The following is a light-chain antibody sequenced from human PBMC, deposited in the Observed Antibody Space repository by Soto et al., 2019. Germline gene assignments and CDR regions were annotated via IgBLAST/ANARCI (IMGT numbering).Light chain of an antibody. CDR3: QQRSNWPIT. V-gene: IGKV3-11*01. CDR2: GAS. Sequence: EILMTQSPDTLSVSPGERVTLSCRASRTVSNRLAWYQHKPGQAPRLLISGASTGATGIPARFSGSGSGTDFTLTISSLEPEDFAVYYCQQRSNWPITFGQGTRLEI. CDR1: RTVSNR. J-gene: IGKJ5*01.